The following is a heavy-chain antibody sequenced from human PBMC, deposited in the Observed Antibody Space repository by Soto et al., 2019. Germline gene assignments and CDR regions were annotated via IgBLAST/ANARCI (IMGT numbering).Heavy chain of an antibody. Sequence: QVQLVESGGGVVQPGRSLRLSCAASGFTFSTYAVHWVRQAPGKGLEWVAFISDDGSNIHYADSVKGRFTISRDNPKNTLYLQMNSLKTEDTAVYYCAREVYYDFWSGFNKHPYYFDCWGQGTLVTVSS. J-gene: IGHJ4*02. CDR2: ISDDGSNI. CDR3: AREVYYDFWSGFNKHPYYFDC. D-gene: IGHD3-3*01. V-gene: IGHV3-30-3*01. CDR1: GFTFSTYA.